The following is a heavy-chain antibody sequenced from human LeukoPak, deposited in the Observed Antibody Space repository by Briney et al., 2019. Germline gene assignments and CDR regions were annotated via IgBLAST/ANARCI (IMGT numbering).Heavy chain of an antibody. V-gene: IGHV3-30*18. CDR1: GFTFSSYG. CDR3: AKDQYSSSWSGWFDP. D-gene: IGHD6-13*01. Sequence: PGRSLRLSCAASGFTFSSYGMHWVRQAPGKGLEWVAVISYDGSNKYYADSVKGRFTISRDNSKNTLYLQMNSLRAEDTAVYYCAKDQYSSSWSGWFDPWGQGTLVTVSS. J-gene: IGHJ5*02. CDR2: ISYDGSNK.